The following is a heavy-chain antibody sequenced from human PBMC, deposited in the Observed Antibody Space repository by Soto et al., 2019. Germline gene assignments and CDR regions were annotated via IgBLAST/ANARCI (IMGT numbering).Heavy chain of an antibody. D-gene: IGHD6-19*01. CDR3: ARYRRGTGWYYLDY. CDR2: IYDSGST. V-gene: IGHV4-59*01. CDR1: GASIGGNY. J-gene: IGHJ4*02. Sequence: SSETLCLTCTVSGASIGGNYLSWIRQPPGKGLEWIGYIYDSGSTNYSPSLQSRVTMSVDRSKNQFSLALTSVTAADTAVYFCARYRRGTGWYYLDYWGQGILVTVSS.